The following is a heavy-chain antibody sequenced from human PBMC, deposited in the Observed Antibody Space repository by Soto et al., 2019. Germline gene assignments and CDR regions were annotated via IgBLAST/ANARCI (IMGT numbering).Heavy chain of an antibody. Sequence: QLQLQESGPGLVKPSETLSLTCTVSGGSISSSSYYWGWIRQPPGKGLEWIGSIYYSGSTYYNPSLKSRVTITLDPSKNQFYRKLSSVTAADTAVYYCAVTGALVPWGQGTLVTVSS. D-gene: IGHD4-4*01. CDR1: GGSISSSSYY. J-gene: IGHJ5*02. V-gene: IGHV4-39*01. CDR3: AVTGALVP. CDR2: IYYSGST.